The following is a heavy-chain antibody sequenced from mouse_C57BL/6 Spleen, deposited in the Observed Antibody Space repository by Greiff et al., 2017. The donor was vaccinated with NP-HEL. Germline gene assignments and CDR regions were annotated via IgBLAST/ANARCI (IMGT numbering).Heavy chain of an antibody. V-gene: IGHV5-6*01. D-gene: IGHD2-4*01. J-gene: IGHJ1*03. CDR3: ASPMIAGVVRRYFDV. Sequence: EVHLVESGGDLVKPGGSLKLSCAASGFTFSSYGMSWVRQTPDKRLGWVGTISSGGSYTYYPDRVKGRFTISSDNAKNTLYLQMSSLKSEDTAMYYCASPMIAGVVRRYFDVWGTGTTVTVSA. CDR2: ISSGGSYT. CDR1: GFTFSSYG.